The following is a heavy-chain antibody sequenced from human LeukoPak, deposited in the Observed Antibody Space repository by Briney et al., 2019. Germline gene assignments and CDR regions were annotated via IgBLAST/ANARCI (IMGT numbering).Heavy chain of an antibody. V-gene: IGHV3-7*01. CDR3: AREGPIAARPPNWYFDV. J-gene: IGHJ2*01. CDR1: GFTFSSYW. D-gene: IGHD6-6*01. CDR2: IKQDGSEK. Sequence: GGSLRLSCAASGFTFSSYWMSWVRQAPGKGLEWVASIKQDGSEKYYVDSVKGRFTISRDNAKNSVFLQMNSLRAEDTAVYHCAREGPIAARPPNWYFDVWGRGTLVTVSS.